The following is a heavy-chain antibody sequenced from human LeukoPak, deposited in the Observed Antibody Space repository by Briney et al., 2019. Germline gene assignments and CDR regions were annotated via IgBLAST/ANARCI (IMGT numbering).Heavy chain of an antibody. CDR1: GFTFSSYI. Sequence: GGSLRLSCAASGFTFSSYIMSWVRQAPGKGLEWVANIKEDGSEEYYVDSLKGRFTISRDNSKNTLYLRMSSLRPEDTAVYYCARDPYSRYYYDSSGWAFDIWGQGTMVTVSS. J-gene: IGHJ3*02. D-gene: IGHD3-22*01. CDR3: ARDPYSRYYYDSSGWAFDI. V-gene: IGHV3-7*01. CDR2: IKEDGSEE.